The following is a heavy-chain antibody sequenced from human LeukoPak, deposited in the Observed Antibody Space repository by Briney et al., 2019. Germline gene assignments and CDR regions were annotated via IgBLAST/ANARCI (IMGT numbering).Heavy chain of an antibody. V-gene: IGHV3-48*04. CDR1: GFSFDRRG. CDR2: ISPRSETI. Sequence: GESLRLSCATSGFSFDRRGMNRVRHPPGKGLEWVSYISPRSETIHYAESVKGRFTVSRDDAKNSLYLQMNALRAEDTAVYHCARIDGPTVYTYYMDLWGTGTTVTVAS. D-gene: IGHD5/OR15-5a*01. J-gene: IGHJ6*03. CDR3: ARIDGPTVYTYYMDL.